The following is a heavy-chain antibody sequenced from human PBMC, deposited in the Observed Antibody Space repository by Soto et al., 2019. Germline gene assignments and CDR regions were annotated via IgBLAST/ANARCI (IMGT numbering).Heavy chain of an antibody. V-gene: IGHV1-46*02. CDR3: ARGGHIAVVTASFDY. CDR1: GYTLNTYY. D-gene: IGHD2-21*02. CDR2: IHPSVGGS. J-gene: IGHJ4*02. Sequence: QVQLVQSGAEVKKPGASVKVSCKPSGYTLNTYYLHWVRQAPGQGLEWMGIIHPSVGGSTYAQKFLGRVTMTRDTSTSTVFMEVSSLRSADTAVYYCARGGHIAVVTASFDYWGQGTLVTVSS.